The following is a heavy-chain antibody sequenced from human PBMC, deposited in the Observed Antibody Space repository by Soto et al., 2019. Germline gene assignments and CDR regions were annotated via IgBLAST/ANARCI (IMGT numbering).Heavy chain of an antibody. CDR3: ARQGRKYDSSGYYYDAFDI. J-gene: IGHJ3*02. CDR1: GFTFSSYG. V-gene: IGHV3-33*01. Sequence: PGGSLRLSCEASGFTFSSYGMHWVRQAPGKGLEWVAIIWNDGSNEYYADSVKGRFTISRDNSKNTLYLQVSNLRAEDTAVYYCARQGRKYDSSGYYYDAFDISGQGTMVTVSS. D-gene: IGHD3-22*01. CDR2: IWNDGSNE.